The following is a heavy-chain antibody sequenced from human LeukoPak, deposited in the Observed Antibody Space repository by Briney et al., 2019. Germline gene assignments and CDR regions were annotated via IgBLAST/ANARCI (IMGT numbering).Heavy chain of an antibody. CDR2: IYTSGST. CDR3: ARGRLYYDFWGGYLDYYYYYMDV. Sequence: SETLSLTCTVSGGSISSYYWSWIRQPAGKGLEWIGRIYTSGSTNYNPSLKSRVTMSVDTSKNQFSLKLSSVTAADTAVYYCARGRLYYDFWGGYLDYYYYYMDVWGKGTTVTVSS. V-gene: IGHV4-4*07. J-gene: IGHJ6*03. CDR1: GGSISSYY. D-gene: IGHD3-3*01.